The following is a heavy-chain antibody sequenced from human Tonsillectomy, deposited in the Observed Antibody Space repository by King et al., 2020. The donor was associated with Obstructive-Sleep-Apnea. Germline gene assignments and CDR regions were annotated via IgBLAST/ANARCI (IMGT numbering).Heavy chain of an antibody. J-gene: IGHJ4*02. CDR1: GFTFSSYG. V-gene: IGHV3-33*01. D-gene: IGHD4-11*01. CDR3: AGDGRIGTTSGLSKGDY. CDR2: IWYDGSNK. Sequence: VQLVESGGGVVQPGRSLRLSCAASGFTFSSYGRHWVRQAPGKGLEWVAGIWYDGSNKYYADSVKGRFTISREHSKNKMYLQMNSLRAEDTAVYYCAGDGRIGTTSGLSKGDYWGQGTLVTVSS.